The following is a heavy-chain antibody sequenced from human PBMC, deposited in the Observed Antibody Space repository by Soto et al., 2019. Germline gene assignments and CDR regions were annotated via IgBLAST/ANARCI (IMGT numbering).Heavy chain of an antibody. CDR2: VSYSGST. Sequence: QLQLQESGPGLVKPSETLSLTCTVSGGSMGSGDYYGGWIRQPPGKGLEWIGSVSYSGSTYYNPSLRGRSTIAVDTSKNLFSVQMRSVTAADTAVYYCARGRAHSAFVSLYYFDYWGHGTLVTVSS. D-gene: IGHD3-16*01. CDR1: GGSMGSGDYY. V-gene: IGHV4-39*01. J-gene: IGHJ4*01. CDR3: ARGRAHSAFVSLYYFDY.